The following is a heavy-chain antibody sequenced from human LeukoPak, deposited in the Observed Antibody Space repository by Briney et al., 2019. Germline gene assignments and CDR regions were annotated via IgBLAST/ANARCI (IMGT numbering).Heavy chain of an antibody. Sequence: ASVKVSCKASGYTFTSYDINWVRQATGQGLEWMGWMNPNSGDTGYAQKFQGRVTITRNTSISTAYMELSSLRSEDTAVYYCARTNSDYVWGSYHYYYYYYYMDVWGKGTTVTVSS. J-gene: IGHJ6*03. V-gene: IGHV1-8*03. CDR3: ARTNSDYVWGSYHYYYYYYYMDV. CDR1: GYTFTSYD. CDR2: MNPNSGDT. D-gene: IGHD3-16*02.